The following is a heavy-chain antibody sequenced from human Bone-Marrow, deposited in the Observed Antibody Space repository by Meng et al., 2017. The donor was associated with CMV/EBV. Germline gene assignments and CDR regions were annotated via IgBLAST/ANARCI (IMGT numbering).Heavy chain of an antibody. V-gene: IGHV1-18*01. J-gene: IGHJ6*02. Sequence: ASVKVSCKASGYTFTSYGISWVRQAPGQGLEWMGWISAYNGNTNYAQKLQGRVTMTTDTSTSTAYIELRSLRSDDTAVYYCARGNDYGEPYYYYGMDVWGQGTTVTVSS. CDR1: GYTFTSYG. CDR3: ARGNDYGEPYYYYGMDV. D-gene: IGHD4-17*01. CDR2: ISAYNGNT.